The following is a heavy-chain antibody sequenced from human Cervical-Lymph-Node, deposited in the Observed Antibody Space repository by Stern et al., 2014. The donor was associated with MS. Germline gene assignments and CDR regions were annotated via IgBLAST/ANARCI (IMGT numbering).Heavy chain of an antibody. D-gene: IGHD1-26*01. J-gene: IGHJ4*02. CDR2: IYYSGFT. Sequence: QLQLQESGPGLVKPSETLSLTCTVSGGSISSSTYYWAWIRQPPGKGLEWIGNIYYSGFTYYNPSLKSRVTISVDMSKNQFSLKLSSATAADTAIYYCARHDSVPRPSQLYSARDRGPGYFDYWGQGTLVTVSS. CDR1: GGSISSSTYY. V-gene: IGHV4-39*01. CDR3: ARHDSVPRPSQLYSARDRGPGYFDY.